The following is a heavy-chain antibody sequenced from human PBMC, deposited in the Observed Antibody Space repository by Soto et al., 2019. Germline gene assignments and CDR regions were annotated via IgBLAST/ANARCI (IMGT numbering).Heavy chain of an antibody. V-gene: IGHV3-33*01. CDR3: ARESGTSSSRWTYMDV. CDR2: IWYDGSNK. D-gene: IGHD6-19*01. Sequence: QVQLVESGGGVVQPGRSLRLSCAASGFTFSTYGMYWVRQAPGKGLEWVALIWYDGSNKYYADSVKGRFTISRDNSKNTLYLQMSSLRAEDTAVYYCARESGTSSSRWTYMDVWGQGTTVTVSS. CDR1: GFTFSTYG. J-gene: IGHJ6*03.